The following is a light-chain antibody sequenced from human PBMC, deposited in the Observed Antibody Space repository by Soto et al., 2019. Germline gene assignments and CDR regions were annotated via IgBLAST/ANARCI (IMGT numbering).Light chain of an antibody. J-gene: IGKJ5*01. CDR1: QGISSY. V-gene: IGKV1-9*01. Sequence: DIQLTQSPSFLSASVGDRVTITCRASQGISSYLAWYQQKPGRAPKFLIYAASTLQSGVPSRFSGSGSGTEFTLTISSLQPEDFATYYCQRLDNYPITFGQGTRLDIK. CDR3: QRLDNYPIT. CDR2: AAS.